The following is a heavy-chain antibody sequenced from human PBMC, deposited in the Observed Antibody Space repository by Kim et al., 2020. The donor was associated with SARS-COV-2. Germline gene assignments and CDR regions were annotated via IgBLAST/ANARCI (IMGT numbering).Heavy chain of an antibody. V-gene: IGHV3-23*02. CDR3: AKWGAPWGIAARLFEVDY. J-gene: IGHJ4*02. D-gene: IGHD6-6*01. Sequence: GRFTISKDKSKNKLYLQMNSLRAEDTAVYYCAKWGAPWGIAARLFEVDYWGQGTLVTVSS.